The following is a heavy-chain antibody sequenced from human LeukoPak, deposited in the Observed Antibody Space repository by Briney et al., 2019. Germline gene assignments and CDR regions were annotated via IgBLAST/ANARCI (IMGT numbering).Heavy chain of an antibody. CDR3: ARQTGSGLFILP. J-gene: IGHJ4*02. CDR2: IHYTGTT. Sequence: SETLSLTCTVSGGSIRSSSYNWGWIRQPPGKGLEWIGSIHYTGTTYYNPSLKSRVTISLDTSKNQFSLRLTSVTAADTAVYYCARQTGSGLFILPGGQGTLVTVSS. CDR1: GGSIRSSSYN. D-gene: IGHD3/OR15-3a*01. V-gene: IGHV4-39*01.